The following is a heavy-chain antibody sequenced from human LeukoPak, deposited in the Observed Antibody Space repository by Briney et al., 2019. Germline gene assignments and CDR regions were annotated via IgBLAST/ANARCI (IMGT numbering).Heavy chain of an antibody. CDR3: SSGSYYSQFDY. J-gene: IGHJ4*02. CDR1: GFTFSRYG. Sequence: GGSLRLSCAASGFTFSRYGMHWVRQAPGKGLDWVAFIHHDGSNKYYADSVKGRFTISRDNAKNSLYLQMNSLRAEDTAVYYCSSGSYYSQFDYWGQGTLVTVSS. V-gene: IGHV3-30*02. CDR2: IHHDGSNK. D-gene: IGHD1-26*01.